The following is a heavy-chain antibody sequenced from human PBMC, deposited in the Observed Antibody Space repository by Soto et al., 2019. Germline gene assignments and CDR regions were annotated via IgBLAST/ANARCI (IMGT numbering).Heavy chain of an antibody. Sequence: GGSLRLSCTASGFTFGDYAMSWFRQAPGKGLEWVGFIRSKAYGGTTEYAASVKGRFTISRDDSKTIASLQMNSLKTEDTAVFYCTRGLSVTTRLWYYYYMDVWGKGTTVTVSS. J-gene: IGHJ6*03. CDR2: IRSKAYGGTT. D-gene: IGHD4-4*01. CDR3: TRGLSVTTRLWYYYYMDV. CDR1: GFTFGDYA. V-gene: IGHV3-49*03.